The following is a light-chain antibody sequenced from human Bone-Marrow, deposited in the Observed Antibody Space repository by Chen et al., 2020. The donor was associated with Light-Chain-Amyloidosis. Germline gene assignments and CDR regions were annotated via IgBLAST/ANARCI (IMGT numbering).Light chain of an antibody. CDR1: QSVSSSY. J-gene: IGKJ4*01. V-gene: IGKV3D-20*02. Sequence: EIVLTQSPRTLSLSPGERATLSCRASQSVSSSYLAWYQQKPGQAPRLLIYDASNRATGIPARFSGSGSGTDFTLTISSLEPEEFAVYYCQQRSNWPLLTFGGGTKVEIK. CDR2: DAS. CDR3: QQRSNWPLLT.